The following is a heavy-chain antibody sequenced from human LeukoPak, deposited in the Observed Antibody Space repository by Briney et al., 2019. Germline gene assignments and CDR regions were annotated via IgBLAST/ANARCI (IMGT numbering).Heavy chain of an antibody. CDR2: IIPIFGTA. Sequence: ASVKVSCKASGGTFSSYAISWVRQAPGQGLEWMGGIIPIFGTANYAQKFQGRVTITADKSTSTAYMELSSLRSDDTAVYYCARDFHAITFGGVINYYYMDVWGKGTTVTVSS. J-gene: IGHJ6*03. CDR1: GGTFSSYA. CDR3: ARDFHAITFGGVINYYYMDV. D-gene: IGHD3-16*01. V-gene: IGHV1-69*06.